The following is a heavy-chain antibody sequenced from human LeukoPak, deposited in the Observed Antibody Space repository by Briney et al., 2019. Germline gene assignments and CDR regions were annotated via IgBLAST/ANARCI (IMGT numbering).Heavy chain of an antibody. V-gene: IGHV1-8*01. CDR3: ARAVRYQLLPDY. Sequence: ASVKVSCKASGYIFSNYDISGVRQATGQGLEWMGWMNPNSGNTGYALQFQGRVTFSTDTSITTAYMEMSSVRSDDTAVYYCARAVRYQLLPDYWGQGTLVTVSS. D-gene: IGHD2-2*01. CDR2: MNPNSGNT. CDR1: GYIFSNYD. J-gene: IGHJ4*02.